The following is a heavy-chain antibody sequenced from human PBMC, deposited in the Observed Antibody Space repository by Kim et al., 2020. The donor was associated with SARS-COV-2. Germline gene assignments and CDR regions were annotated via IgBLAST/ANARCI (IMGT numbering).Heavy chain of an antibody. D-gene: IGHD2-15*01. CDR2: ISGDGGST. CDR3: AKEGILVAATPMDYYYGMDV. J-gene: IGHJ6*02. Sequence: GGSLRLSCAASGFTFDDYAMHWVRQAPGKGLEWVSLISGDGGSTYYADSVKGRFTISRDNSKNSLYLQMNSLRTEDTALYYCAKEGILVAATPMDYYYGMDVWGQGTTVTVSS. V-gene: IGHV3-43*02. CDR1: GFTFDDYA.